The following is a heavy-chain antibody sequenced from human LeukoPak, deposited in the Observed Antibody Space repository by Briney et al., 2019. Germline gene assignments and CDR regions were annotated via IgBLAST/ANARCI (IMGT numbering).Heavy chain of an antibody. D-gene: IGHD6-6*01. CDR1: GFTFNTYT. CDR3: ARSPPSLYYMDV. V-gene: IGHV3-21*06. CDR2: ISSTSFI. Sequence: GGSLRLSCAASGFTFNTYTMNWVRQAPGKGLEWVSSISSTSFIKYADSVKGRFTSFRDSAENSLYLQMSSLRAEDTAVYYCARSPPSLYYMDVWGKGTTVTVSS. J-gene: IGHJ6*03.